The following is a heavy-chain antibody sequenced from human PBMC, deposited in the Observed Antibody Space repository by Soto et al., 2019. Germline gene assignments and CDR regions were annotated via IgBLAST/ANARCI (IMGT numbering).Heavy chain of an antibody. V-gene: IGHV3-23*01. CDR1: GFTFSSYA. Sequence: GGSLRLSCAASGFTFSSYAMGWVRQAPGKGLEWVSAISGSGGSTYYADSVKGRFTISRDNSKNTLYPQMNSLRAEDTAVYYCAKDGSSSWPEGYFDYWGQGTLVTVSS. D-gene: IGHD6-13*01. CDR2: ISGSGGST. J-gene: IGHJ4*02. CDR3: AKDGSSSWPEGYFDY.